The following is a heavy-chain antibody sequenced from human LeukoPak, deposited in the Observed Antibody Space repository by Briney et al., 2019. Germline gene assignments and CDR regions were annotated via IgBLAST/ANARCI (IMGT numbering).Heavy chain of an antibody. J-gene: IGHJ4*02. CDR2: ISAYNGNT. CDR3: ARDSAANEMATIDFDY. V-gene: IGHV1-18*01. D-gene: IGHD5-24*01. Sequence: ASVKASCKASGYTFTSYGISWVRQAPGQGLEWMGWISAYNGNTNYAQKLQGRVTMTTDTSTSTAYMELRSLRSDDTAVYYCARDSAANEMATIDFDYWGQGTLVTVSS. CDR1: GYTFTSYG.